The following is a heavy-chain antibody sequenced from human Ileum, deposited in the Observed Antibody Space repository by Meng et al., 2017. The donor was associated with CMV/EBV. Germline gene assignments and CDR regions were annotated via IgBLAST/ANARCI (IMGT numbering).Heavy chain of an antibody. V-gene: IGHV1-8*03. CDR2: MNPNSGNT. D-gene: IGHD3-3*01. CDR1: GYTFSSYD. Sequence: ASVKVSCKASGYTFSSYDINWLRQATGHGLEWMGWMNPNSGNTGYAQKFQGRVTITRNTSTSTAYMELNSLRSEDMAVYYCALRFLVWLPTQHWGQGTLVTVSS. CDR3: ALRFLVWLPTQH. J-gene: IGHJ1*01.